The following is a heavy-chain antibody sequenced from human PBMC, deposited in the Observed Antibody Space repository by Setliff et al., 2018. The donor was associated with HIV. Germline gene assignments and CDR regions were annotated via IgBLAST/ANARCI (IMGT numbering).Heavy chain of an antibody. J-gene: IGHJ5*02. D-gene: IGHD3-22*01. CDR2: IDHTGST. CDR1: GDSINTPHC. V-gene: IGHV4-4*02. Sequence: TLSLPCAVSGDSINTPHCWSWIRQPPGKGLEWLGEIDHTGSTNYNPSLKSRVTISVDRSKNQFSLKLNSMTAADTAFYYCARGNIPYISIIRRSAWLDPWGQGALVTVS. CDR3: ARGNIPYISIIRRSAWLDP.